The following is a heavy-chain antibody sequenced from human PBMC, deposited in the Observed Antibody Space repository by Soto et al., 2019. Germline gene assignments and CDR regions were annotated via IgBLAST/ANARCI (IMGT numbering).Heavy chain of an antibody. CDR1: GSSISSGGYY. J-gene: IGHJ4*02. V-gene: IGHV4-31*03. CDR3: ARDPPPLGSYRSY. Sequence: PSETLSLTCTVSGSSISSGGYYWSWIRQHPGKGLEWIGYIYYSGSTYYNPSLKSRVTISVDTSKNQFSLKLSSVTAADTAVYYCARDPPPLGSYRSYWGQGTLVTVSS. D-gene: IGHD3-16*02. CDR2: IYYSGST.